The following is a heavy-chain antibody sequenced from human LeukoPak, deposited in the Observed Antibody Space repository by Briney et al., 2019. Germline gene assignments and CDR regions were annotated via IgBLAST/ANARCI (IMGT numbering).Heavy chain of an antibody. V-gene: IGHV1-2*06. CDR2: INPNSGGT. CDR1: GYTFTGYY. CDR3: ARDGRRDGYTDFDY. Sequence: ASVKVSCKASGYTFTGYYMRWVRQAPGQGLEWMGRINPNSGGTNYAQKFQGRVTMTRDTSISTAYMELSRLRSDDTAVYYCARDGRRDGYTDFDYWGQGTLVTVSS. D-gene: IGHD5-24*01. J-gene: IGHJ4*02.